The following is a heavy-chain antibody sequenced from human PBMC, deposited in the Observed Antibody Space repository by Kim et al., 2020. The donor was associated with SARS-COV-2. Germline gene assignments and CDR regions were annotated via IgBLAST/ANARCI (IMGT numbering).Heavy chain of an antibody. CDR3: ATSIEWLTPIDY. J-gene: IGHJ4*02. D-gene: IGHD6-19*01. CDR1: GYTLTELS. Sequence: ASVKVSCKVSGYTLTELSMHWVRQAPGKGLEWMGGFDPEDGETIYAQKFQGRVTMTEDTSTDTAYMELSSLRSEDTAVYYCATSIEWLTPIDYWGQGTLVTVSS. V-gene: IGHV1-24*01. CDR2: FDPEDGET.